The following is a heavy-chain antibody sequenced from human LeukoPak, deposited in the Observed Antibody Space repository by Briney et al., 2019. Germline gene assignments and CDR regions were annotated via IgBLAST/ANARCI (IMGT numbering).Heavy chain of an antibody. D-gene: IGHD4-17*01. CDR3: ARDLHDYGDASFDY. V-gene: IGHV1-46*01. Sequence: GASVKVSCKASGYTFTSYDINWVRQATGQGLEWMGIINPSGGSTSYAQKFQGRVTMTRDMSTSTVYMELSSLRSEDTAVYYCARDLHDYGDASFDYWGQGTLVTVSS. CDR1: GYTFTSYD. CDR2: INPSGGST. J-gene: IGHJ4*02.